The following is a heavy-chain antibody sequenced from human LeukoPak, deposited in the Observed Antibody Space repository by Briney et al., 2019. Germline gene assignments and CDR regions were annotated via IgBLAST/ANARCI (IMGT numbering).Heavy chain of an antibody. CDR1: GDSIIYNY. CDR2: IYYSGDT. J-gene: IGHJ5*02. V-gene: IGHV4-59*01. Sequence: SETLSLTCTVSGDSIIYNYWGWIRQPPGKGLEWIGYIYYSGDTYYNPSLKSRVTISADRSKNQFSLTLSSVTAADTAVYYCARASGHYYDFSSGTHRFDAWGQGTLVIVSS. D-gene: IGHD3-3*01. CDR3: ARASGHYYDFSSGTHRFDA.